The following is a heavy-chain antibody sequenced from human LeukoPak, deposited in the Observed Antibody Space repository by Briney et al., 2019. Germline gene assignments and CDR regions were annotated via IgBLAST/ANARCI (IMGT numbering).Heavy chain of an antibody. CDR1: GFTFSTYW. Sequence: SGGSLRLSCATSGFTFSTYWMSWVRQAPGKGLEWVANIKQDGSEKYYVDSVKGRFTISRGSAKNSLYLQMNSLRAEDTAVYYCAREDYGGSYTQRISAFDYWGQGTLVTVSS. D-gene: IGHD3-16*01. V-gene: IGHV3-7*01. CDR3: AREDYGGSYTQRISAFDY. CDR2: IKQDGSEK. J-gene: IGHJ4*02.